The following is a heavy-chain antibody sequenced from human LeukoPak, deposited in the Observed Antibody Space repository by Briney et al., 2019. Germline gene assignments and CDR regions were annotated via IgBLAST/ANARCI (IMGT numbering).Heavy chain of an antibody. D-gene: IGHD5-18*01. Sequence: SETLSLTCTVSGGSISSYYWSWIRQPPGKGLEWIGYIYYSGSTNYNPPLKSRVTISVDTSKNQFSLKLSSVTAADTAVYYCAREDSYGNYYFDYWGQGTLVTVSS. V-gene: IGHV4-59*01. CDR1: GGSISSYY. CDR3: AREDSYGNYYFDY. CDR2: IYYSGST. J-gene: IGHJ4*02.